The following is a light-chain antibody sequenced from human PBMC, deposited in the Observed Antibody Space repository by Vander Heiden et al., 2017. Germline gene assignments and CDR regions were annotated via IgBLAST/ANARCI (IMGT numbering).Light chain of an antibody. CDR3: SQGTHWPPYT. CDR2: KVS. V-gene: IGKV2-30*01. CDR1: QSLVYSDRNTY. Sequence: DVAITKPPLSLPGTLGQPASINCKSSQSLVYSDRNTYLNWLQQRPGQSPRRLIYKVSNRDSEVPDRLSGSGSGTDFTLKISRVVAEDVGVDYCSQGTHWPPYTFGQGTKLEIK. J-gene: IGKJ2*01.